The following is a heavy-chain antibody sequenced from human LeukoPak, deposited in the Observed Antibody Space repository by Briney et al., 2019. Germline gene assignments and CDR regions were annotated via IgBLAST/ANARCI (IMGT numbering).Heavy chain of an antibody. Sequence: ASVKVSCKASGGTFSSYAISWLRQAPGQGLEWMGRIIPIFGTANYAQKFQGRVTITTDESTSTAYMELSSLRSEDTAVYYCARVRTPGTVYYFDCWGQGTLVTVSS. CDR2: IIPIFGTA. J-gene: IGHJ4*02. D-gene: IGHD1-7*01. CDR1: GGTFSSYA. CDR3: ARVRTPGTVYYFDC. V-gene: IGHV1-69*05.